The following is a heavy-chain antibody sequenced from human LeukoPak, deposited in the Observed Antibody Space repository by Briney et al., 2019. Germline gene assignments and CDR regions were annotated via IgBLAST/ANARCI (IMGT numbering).Heavy chain of an antibody. Sequence: GGSLRLSCAASGFTVSSNYMSWVRQAPGKGLEWVSVIYSGGSTYYADSVKGRFTISRDNSKNTLYLQMNSLRAEDTAVYYCARDHLSYYNVLDYWGQGTLVTVSS. D-gene: IGHD3-10*01. CDR3: ARDHLSYYNVLDY. CDR2: IYSGGST. V-gene: IGHV3-53*05. CDR1: GFTVSSNY. J-gene: IGHJ4*02.